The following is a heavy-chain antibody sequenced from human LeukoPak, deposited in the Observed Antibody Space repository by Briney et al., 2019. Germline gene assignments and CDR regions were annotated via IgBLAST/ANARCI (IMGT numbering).Heavy chain of an antibody. CDR3: ATEKGLVQKHYMNAFDI. CDR2: FDPEDGET. Sequence: GASVTVSCKVSGYTLTELSMHWVRQAPGKGLEWMGGFDPEDGETIYAQKFQGRVTMTEDTSTDTAYMELSSLRSEDTAVYYCATEKGLVQKHYMNAFDIWGQGTMVTVSS. D-gene: IGHD3-10*01. CDR1: GYTLTELS. J-gene: IGHJ3*02. V-gene: IGHV1-24*01.